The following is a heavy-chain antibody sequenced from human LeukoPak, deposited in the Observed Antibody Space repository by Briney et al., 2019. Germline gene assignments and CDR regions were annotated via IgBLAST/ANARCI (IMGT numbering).Heavy chain of an antibody. CDR2: IYYSGST. D-gene: IGHD3-22*01. Sequence: SETLSLTCTVSGGSISSSSYYWGWIRQPPGKGLEWIVSIYYSGSTYYNSSLKSRVTISVNTSKNQFSLKLSSVTAADTAVYYCATLPTLYYYDSSGPTRYYYYMDVWGKGTTVTVSS. CDR1: GGSISSSSYY. J-gene: IGHJ6*03. CDR3: ATLPTLYYYDSSGPTRYYYYMDV. V-gene: IGHV4-39*07.